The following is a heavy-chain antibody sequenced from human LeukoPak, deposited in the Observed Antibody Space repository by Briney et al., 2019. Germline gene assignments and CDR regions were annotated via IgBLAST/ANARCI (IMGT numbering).Heavy chain of an antibody. CDR2: ISGSGGST. V-gene: IGHV3-23*01. J-gene: IGHJ4*02. D-gene: IGHD3-22*01. CDR3: AKDLALSGVVVITLDY. Sequence: GGSLRLSCAASGFTFSSYAMSWVRQAPGKGLEWVSAISGSGGSTYYADSVKGRFTISRDNSKNTLYLQMNSLRAEDTAVYYCAKDLALSGVVVITLDYWGQGTLVAVSS. CDR1: GFTFSSYA.